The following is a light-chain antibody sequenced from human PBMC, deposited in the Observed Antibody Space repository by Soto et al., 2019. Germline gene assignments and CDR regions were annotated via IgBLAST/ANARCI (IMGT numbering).Light chain of an antibody. J-gene: IGKJ2*01. CDR1: QIVSSTY. V-gene: IGKV3-20*01. CDR2: GAS. CDR3: HQYGSSPLYT. Sequence: EIVLTQSPGTLSLSPGERATLSCRASQIVSSTYLAWYQQKPGQAPRLLIYGASSRATGIPDRFSGSRSGTYFTLTISRLEPEDFAVYYCHQYGSSPLYTFGQGTKLEIK.